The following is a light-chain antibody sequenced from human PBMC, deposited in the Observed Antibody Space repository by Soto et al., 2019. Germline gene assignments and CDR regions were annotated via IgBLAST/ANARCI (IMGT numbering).Light chain of an antibody. Sequence: DIQMTQSPSTLSTSVGDRVTITCRASHNISSWLSWYQQKPGKAPNLLIYKASSLDSGVPSRFSGSGSGTEFTLTISRLQPDDFATYFCQQYSSYWWTFGQGTKVDIK. CDR1: HNISSW. J-gene: IGKJ1*01. CDR3: QQYSSYWWT. V-gene: IGKV1-5*03. CDR2: KAS.